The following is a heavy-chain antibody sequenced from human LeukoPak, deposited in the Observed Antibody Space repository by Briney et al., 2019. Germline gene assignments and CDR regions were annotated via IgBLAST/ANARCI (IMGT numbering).Heavy chain of an antibody. CDR2: FDPEDGET. D-gene: IGHD3-22*01. CDR1: GYTLTELS. CDR3: ATDLGYYDSSGYYSAFDY. V-gene: IGHV1-24*01. Sequence: ASVKVSCKVSGYTLTELSMHWVRQAPGKGPEWMGGFDPEDGETIYAQKFQGRVTMTEDTSTDTAYMELSSLRSEDTAVYYCATDLGYYDSSGYYSAFDYWGQGTLVTVSS. J-gene: IGHJ4*02.